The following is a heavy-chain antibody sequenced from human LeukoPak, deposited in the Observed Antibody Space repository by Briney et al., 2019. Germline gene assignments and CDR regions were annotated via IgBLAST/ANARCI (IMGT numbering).Heavy chain of an antibody. J-gene: IGHJ4*02. V-gene: IGHV3-21*01. Sequence: PRGYLALSCAASLLALTGYGMSSVRQTTANGPERVSSISSSSSYIYYADSVKGRFTISRDNAKNSLYLQMNSLRAEDTAVYYCARDLVPAALEVVSWGQGTLVTVSS. CDR2: ISSSSSYI. CDR3: ARDLVPAALEVVS. D-gene: IGHD2-2*01. CDR1: LLALTGYG.